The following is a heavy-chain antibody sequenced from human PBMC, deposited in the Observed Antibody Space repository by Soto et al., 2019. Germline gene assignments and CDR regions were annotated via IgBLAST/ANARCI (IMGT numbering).Heavy chain of an antibody. V-gene: IGHV3-66*01. D-gene: IGHD2-15*01. Sequence: EVQLVESGGGLVQPGGSLRLSCAASGFTVSSKYMTWVRQAPGKGLEWVSLIQSGGTTYYADAVKGRFTIARDTSENTLHLQMDSLRVEDTACYYCARDDGLCDGGRCYGIPLDVLGKGTTVTVSS. CDR3: ARDDGLCDGGRCYGIPLDV. CDR2: IQSGGTT. J-gene: IGHJ6*04. CDR1: GFTVSSKY.